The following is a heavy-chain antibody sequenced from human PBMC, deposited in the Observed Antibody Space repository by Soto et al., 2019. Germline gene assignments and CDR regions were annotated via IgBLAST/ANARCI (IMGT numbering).Heavy chain of an antibody. J-gene: IGHJ4*02. V-gene: IGHV4-59*01. CDR3: TRVGGYYGDYPNFDY. CDR1: GGSIRSYY. D-gene: IGHD4-17*01. CDR2: IYYSGST. Sequence: PSETLSLTCIVSGGSIRSYYWSWIRQPPGKGLEWIGNIYYSGSTNYNPSRKGRVSISVDTSKNQFSLKLSSATAADTAVYYCTRVGGYYGDYPNFDYWGQGALVTVS.